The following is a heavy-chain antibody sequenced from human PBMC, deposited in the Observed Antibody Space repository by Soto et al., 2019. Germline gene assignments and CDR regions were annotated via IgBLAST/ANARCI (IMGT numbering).Heavy chain of an antibody. CDR3: ANSYYGWGFGY. Sequence: SETLSLTCIVSGGFVNTSNWWSWIRQPPGKGLEWIGEVYHTGKTNYSPSFKSRVNMSVDKSNNQFFLKLTSVTAADTAIYYCANSYYGWGFGYWGQGALVTVSS. D-gene: IGHD3-10*01. CDR2: VYHTGKT. CDR1: GGFVNTSNW. J-gene: IGHJ4*02. V-gene: IGHV4-4*02.